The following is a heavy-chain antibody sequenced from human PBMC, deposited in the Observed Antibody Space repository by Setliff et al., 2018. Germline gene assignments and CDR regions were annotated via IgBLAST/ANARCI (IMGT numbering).Heavy chain of an antibody. CDR1: GGTFSSYA. J-gene: IGHJ6*03. V-gene: IGHV1-69*13. D-gene: IGHD3-3*01. CDR2: IIPIFGTA. CDR3: ARDPPHDFWSGYYGRGGYYYYMDV. Sequence: GASVKVSCKASGGTFSSYAISWVRQAPGQGLEWMGGIIPIFGTANYAQKFQGRVTITADESTSTAFMELSSLRSEDTAVYYWARDPPHDFWSGYYGRGGYYYYMDVWGKGTTVTVSS.